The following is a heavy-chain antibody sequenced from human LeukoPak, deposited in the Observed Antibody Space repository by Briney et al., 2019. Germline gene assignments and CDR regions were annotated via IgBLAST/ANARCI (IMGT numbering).Heavy chain of an antibody. CDR3: ARDRGAYCGGDCYLGFDY. V-gene: IGHV3-21*01. J-gene: IGHJ4*01. D-gene: IGHD2-21*02. CDR1: GFTFSNAW. CDR2: IAGSSGYI. Sequence: GGSLRLSCAASGFTFSNAWMSWVRQAPGKGLEWVSSIAGSSGYISYADSVKGRFTISRDNAKKSLYLQMTSLTAEDTAVYYCARDRGAYCGGDCYLGFDYWGRGTLVTVSS.